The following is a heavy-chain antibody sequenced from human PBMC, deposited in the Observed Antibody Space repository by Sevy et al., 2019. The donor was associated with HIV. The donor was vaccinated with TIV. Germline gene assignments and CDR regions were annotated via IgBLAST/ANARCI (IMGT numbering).Heavy chain of an antibody. Sequence: ASVKVSCKASGYTFTGYYMHWVRQAPGQGLEWMGWINPNSGGTNYAQKFQGRVTMTRDTSIGTAYMELGRLGSDDTAVYYCARDALGARGVILYYYYYGMDVWGQGTTVTVSS. CDR3: ARDALGARGVILYYYYYGMDV. J-gene: IGHJ6*02. CDR1: GYTFTGYY. D-gene: IGHD3-10*01. V-gene: IGHV1-2*02. CDR2: INPNSGGT.